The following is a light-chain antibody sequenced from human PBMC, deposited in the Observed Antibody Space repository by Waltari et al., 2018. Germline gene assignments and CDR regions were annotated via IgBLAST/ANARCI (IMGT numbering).Light chain of an antibody. CDR2: GAY. CDR1: QGISDH. CDR3: QQYYTFPYT. J-gene: IGKJ2*01. Sequence: VISMTQSPSFLSASTGDRVTISCRVSQGISDHLAWYQQKPGKAPDLLIFGAYTLQSGVLPRFSGGGSGTDFTLTISDLQSEDFATYYCQQYYTFPYTFGQGTKLEIE. V-gene: IGKV1D-8*01.